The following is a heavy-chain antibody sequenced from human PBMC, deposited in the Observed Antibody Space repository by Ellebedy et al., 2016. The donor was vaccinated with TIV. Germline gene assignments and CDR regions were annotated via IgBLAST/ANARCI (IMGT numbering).Heavy chain of an antibody. J-gene: IGHJ4*02. D-gene: IGHD3-16*01. CDR1: GYTFTTYD. CDR2: MHRNSGNP. CDR3: ASGYYLDY. Sequence: ASVKVSXXVSGYTFTTYDIKWVRQATGQGLEWMGWMHRNSGNPGYAQKFQGRVTMTRNTSISTAYMELSSLTSEDTAVYYCASGYYLDYWGQGTLVTVSS. V-gene: IGHV1-8*01.